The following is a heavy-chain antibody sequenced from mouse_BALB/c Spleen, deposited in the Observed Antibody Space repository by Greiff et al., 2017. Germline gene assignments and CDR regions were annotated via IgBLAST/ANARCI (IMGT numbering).Heavy chain of an antibody. CDR1: GFTFSSYY. D-gene: IGHD2-3*01. V-gene: IGHV5-6-2*01. J-gene: IGHJ3*01. Sequence: DVMLVESGGGLVKLGGSLKLSCAASGFTFSSYYMSWVRQTPEKRLELVAAINSNGGSTYYPDTVKGRFTISRDNAKNTLYLQMSSLKSEDTALYYCAIEGDGYPFAYWGQGTLVTVSA. CDR3: AIEGDGYPFAY. CDR2: INSNGGST.